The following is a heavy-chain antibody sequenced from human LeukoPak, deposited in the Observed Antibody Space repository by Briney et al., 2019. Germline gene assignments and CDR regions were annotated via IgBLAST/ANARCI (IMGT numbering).Heavy chain of an antibody. CDR2: IYYSGST. CDR3: ARGRHQAPYYDFWSGKRFDY. CDR1: GGSISSDNYY. J-gene: IGHJ4*02. D-gene: IGHD3-3*01. Sequence: SETLSLTCTVSGGSISSDNYYWGWIRQPPGKGLEWIGSIYYSGSTYYNPSLKSRVTISVDTSKNQFSLKLSSVTAADTAVYYCARGRHQAPYYDFWSGKRFDYWGQGTLVTVSS. V-gene: IGHV4-39*07.